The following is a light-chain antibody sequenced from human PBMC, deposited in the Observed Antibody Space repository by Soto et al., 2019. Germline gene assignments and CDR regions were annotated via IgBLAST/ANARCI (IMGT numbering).Light chain of an antibody. J-gene: IGKJ1*01. V-gene: IGKV1-5*03. Sequence: DIKMTHSPSTVSASVGDRVTITCRASQSFSSWLAWYQQKPGKAPKLLIYKASNLEIGVPSRFSGSDSGTEFTLTISSLQPDDSATYYCQQYNSYPWTFGQGTMVDVK. CDR2: KAS. CDR1: QSFSSW. CDR3: QQYNSYPWT.